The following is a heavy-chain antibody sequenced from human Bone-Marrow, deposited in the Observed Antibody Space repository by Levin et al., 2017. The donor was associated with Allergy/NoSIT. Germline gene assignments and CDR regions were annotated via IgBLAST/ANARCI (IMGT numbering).Heavy chain of an antibody. Sequence: SETLSLTCAVYGGSFSGYYWSWIRQPPGKGLEWIGEINHSGSTNYNPSLKSRVTISVDTSKNQFSLKLSSVTAADTAVYYCARGPFIVVVVAATGGNWFDPWGQGTLVTVSS. V-gene: IGHV4-34*01. D-gene: IGHD2-15*01. CDR3: ARGPFIVVVVAATGGNWFDP. CDR2: INHSGST. J-gene: IGHJ5*02. CDR1: GGSFSGYY.